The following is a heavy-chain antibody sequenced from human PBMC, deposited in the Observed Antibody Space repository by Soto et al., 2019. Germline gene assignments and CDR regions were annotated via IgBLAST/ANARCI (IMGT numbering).Heavy chain of an antibody. Sequence: GGSLRLSCAASGFTFSSYAMSWVRQAPGKGLEWVSAISGSGGSTYYADSVKGRFTISRDNSKNTLYLQMNSLRAEDTAVYYCASTFTVTTAYYYGMDVWGQGTTVTVSS. CDR3: ASTFTVTTAYYYGMDV. V-gene: IGHV3-23*01. CDR2: ISGSGGST. CDR1: GFTFSSYA. D-gene: IGHD4-4*01. J-gene: IGHJ6*02.